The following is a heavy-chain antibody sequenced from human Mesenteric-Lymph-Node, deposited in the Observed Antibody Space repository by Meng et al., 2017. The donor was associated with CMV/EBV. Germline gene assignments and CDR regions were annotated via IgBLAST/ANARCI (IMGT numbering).Heavy chain of an antibody. J-gene: IGHJ4*02. V-gene: IGHV3-33*06. Sequence: GESLKISCAASGFTFSNYGMHWVRQAPGKGLEWVAVIWYDGSNKYYADSAKGRFTISRDNSKNTLYLQMNSLRSEDTAVYYCAKDRATEGNYWGQGTLVTVSS. CDR3: AKDRATEGNY. D-gene: IGHD1-26*01. CDR2: IWYDGSNK. CDR1: GFTFSNYG.